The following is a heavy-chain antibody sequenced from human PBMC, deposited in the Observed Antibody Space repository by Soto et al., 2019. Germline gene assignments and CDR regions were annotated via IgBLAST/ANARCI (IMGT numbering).Heavy chain of an antibody. Sequence: EVQLVESGGGLVQPGGSLRLSCAASGFTFSNYWMYWVRQAPGKGLEWVSRINSDGSVSSYADSGKCRLTSSRDNVKTTRYLQMDRLRAEDTAVYCCAGGDCVGGTCYSFAGSFYYDMDVWGKGTTVTVFS. CDR2: INSDGSVS. J-gene: IGHJ6*03. CDR1: GFTFSNYW. CDR3: AGGDCVGGTCYSFAGSFYYDMDV. D-gene: IGHD2-15*01. V-gene: IGHV3-74*02.